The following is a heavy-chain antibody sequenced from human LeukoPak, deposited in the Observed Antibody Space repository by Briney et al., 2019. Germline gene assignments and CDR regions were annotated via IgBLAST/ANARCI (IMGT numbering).Heavy chain of an antibody. CDR2: VYYSGGT. V-gene: IGHV4-39*01. CDR3: ARTTYSSGWYYTFDI. CDR1: GGSISTYTYY. D-gene: IGHD6-19*01. Sequence: SETLSLTCTVSGGSISTYTYYWGWIRQPPGKGLEWIGSVYYSGGTFYNPSLKSRVTISVDTSKNQFSLKVSSVTAADTAVYYCARTTYSSGWYYTFDIWGRGTMVTVSS. J-gene: IGHJ3*02.